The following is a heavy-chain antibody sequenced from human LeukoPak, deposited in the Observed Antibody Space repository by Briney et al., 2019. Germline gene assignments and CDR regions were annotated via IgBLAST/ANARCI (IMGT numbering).Heavy chain of an antibody. V-gene: IGHV1-18*01. CDR3: ARDEPGVRRGGYYGMDV. Sequence: ASVKVSCKASGYTFTSYGITWVRQAPGQGLEWMGWISAYNGNTNYAQKVQGRVTMTTDTSTSTAYMELRSKRYDDPGVYCWARDEPGVRRGGYYGMDVWGQGTTVTVSS. CDR2: ISAYNGNT. J-gene: IGHJ6*02. D-gene: IGHD3-10*01. CDR1: GYTFTSYG.